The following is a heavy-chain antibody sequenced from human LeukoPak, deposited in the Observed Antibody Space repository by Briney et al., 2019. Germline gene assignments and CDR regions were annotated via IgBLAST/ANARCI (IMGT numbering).Heavy chain of an antibody. Sequence: SETLSLTCAVYGGSFSGYYWSWIRQPPGKGLEWIGEINHSGSTNYNPSLKSRVTISVDTSKNQFSLKLSSVTAADTAVYYCARGHIGFGDAFDYWGHGTLVTVFS. CDR3: ARGHIGFGDAFDY. D-gene: IGHD3-10*01. CDR2: INHSGST. J-gene: IGHJ4*03. CDR1: GGSFSGYY. V-gene: IGHV4-34*01.